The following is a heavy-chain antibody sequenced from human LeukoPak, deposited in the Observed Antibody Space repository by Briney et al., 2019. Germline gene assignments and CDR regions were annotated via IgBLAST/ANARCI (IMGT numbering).Heavy chain of an antibody. J-gene: IGHJ5*02. D-gene: IGHD3-16*01. Sequence: ASVKVSCKASGYTFTSYDINWVRQATGQGLEWMGWMNPNSGNTGYAQKFQGRVTMTRNTSISTAYMELSSLRSEDTAVYYCARGVITSNWFDPWGQGTLATVSS. CDR3: ARGVITSNWFDP. CDR1: GYTFTSYD. V-gene: IGHV1-8*01. CDR2: MNPNSGNT.